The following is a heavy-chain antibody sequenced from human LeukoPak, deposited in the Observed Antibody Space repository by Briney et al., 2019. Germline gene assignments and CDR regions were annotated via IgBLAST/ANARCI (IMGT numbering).Heavy chain of an antibody. D-gene: IGHD3-9*01. CDR1: GFTFSSYS. V-gene: IGHV3-48*04. CDR2: ISSSSSTI. J-gene: IGHJ6*03. Sequence: GGSLRLSCEASGFTFSSYSMNWVRQAPGKGLEWVSYISSSSSTIYFAAAVRGRFTVSRDNAKNSLFLQMGSLRAEDTAVYYCARGSDTYHYYYMDVWGKGTTVTVSS. CDR3: ARGSDTYHYYYMDV.